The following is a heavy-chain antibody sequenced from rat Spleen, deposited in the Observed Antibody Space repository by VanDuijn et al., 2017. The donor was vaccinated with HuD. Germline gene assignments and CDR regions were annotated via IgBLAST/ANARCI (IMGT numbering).Heavy chain of an antibody. CDR3: ARVRGAGYFDY. D-gene: IGHD4-3*01. J-gene: IGHJ2*01. CDR2: INKDSSTI. Sequence: EVQLVESGGDLFQPGRSLKLSCAASGFNFNDYWMGWVRQAPGKGLEWIGEINKDSSTIKYSPSLKDKFTISRDNAQNTLYLQMSKLGSEDTAIYYCARVRGAGYFDYWGQGVMVTVSS. CDR1: GFNFNDYW. V-gene: IGHV4-2*01.